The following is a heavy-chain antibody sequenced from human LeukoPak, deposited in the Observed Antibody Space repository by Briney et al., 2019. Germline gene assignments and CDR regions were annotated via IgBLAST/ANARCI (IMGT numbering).Heavy chain of an antibody. D-gene: IGHD5-12*01. CDR2: IYSGGST. CDR3: ARGFSGHGLFDY. Sequence: GGSLRLSCAASGFTFSSYWMHWVRQAPGKGLEWVSVIYSGGSTYYADSVKGRFTISRDKSKNTLYLQMNSLRAEDMAIYYCARGFSGHGLFDYWGQGTLVTVSS. CDR1: GFTFSSYW. V-gene: IGHV3-53*01. J-gene: IGHJ4*02.